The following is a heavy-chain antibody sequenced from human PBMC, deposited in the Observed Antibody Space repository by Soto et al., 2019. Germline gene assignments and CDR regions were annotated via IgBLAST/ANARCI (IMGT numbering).Heavy chain of an antibody. D-gene: IGHD2-21*02. CDR1: GGSISSGGYS. Sequence: NPSETLSLTCTVSGGSISSGGYSWSWIRQPPGKGLEWIGYIYHGSTYYNPSLKSRVTISVDRSKNQFSLKLSSVTAADTAVYYCARITYCGGDCYRGFDPWGQGTLVTVSS. V-gene: IGHV4-30-2*01. J-gene: IGHJ5*02. CDR2: IYHGST. CDR3: ARITYCGGDCYRGFDP.